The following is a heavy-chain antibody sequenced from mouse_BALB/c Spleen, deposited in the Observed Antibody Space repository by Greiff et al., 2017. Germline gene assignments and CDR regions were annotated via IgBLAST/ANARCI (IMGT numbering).Heavy chain of an antibody. CDR2: INPSSGYT. Sequence: QVQLQQSAAELARPGASVKMSCKASGYTFTSYTMHWVKQRPGQGLEWIGYINPSSGYTEYNQKFKDKTTLTADKSSSTAYMQLSSLTSEDSAVYYCARSPIYYDLTGAMDYWGQGTSVTVSS. J-gene: IGHJ4*01. CDR1: GYTFTSYT. CDR3: ARSPIYYDLTGAMDY. D-gene: IGHD2-4*01. V-gene: IGHV1-4*02.